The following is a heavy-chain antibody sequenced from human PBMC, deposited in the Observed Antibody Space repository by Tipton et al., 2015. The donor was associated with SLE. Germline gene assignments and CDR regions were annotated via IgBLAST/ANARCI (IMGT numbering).Heavy chain of an antibody. V-gene: IGHV3-48*01. Sequence: GSLRLSCAASGFTFSSYSMNWVRQAPGKGLEWVSYISSSSSTIYYADSVKGRFTISRDNAKNSLYLQMNSLRAEDTAVYYCAKQTAAAGTGFDYWGQGTLVTVSS. D-gene: IGHD6-13*01. J-gene: IGHJ4*02. CDR1: GFTFSSYS. CDR2: ISSSSSTI. CDR3: AKQTAAAGTGFDY.